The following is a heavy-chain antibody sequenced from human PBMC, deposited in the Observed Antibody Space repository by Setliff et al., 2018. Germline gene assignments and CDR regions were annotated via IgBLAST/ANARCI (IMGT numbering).Heavy chain of an antibody. D-gene: IGHD6-6*01. V-gene: IGHV4-39*07. CDR2: IYFSGIS. CDR3: ARARNVAARLFDS. Sequence: PSETLSLTCAVSGGSISGSTYYWGWIRQPPGKGFEWIGNIYFSGISYYNPSLKSRVTISVDTSKDQFSLELMSVTAADAAVYYCARARNVAARLFDSWGQGTRVTVSS. CDR1: GGSISGSTYY. J-gene: IGHJ4*02.